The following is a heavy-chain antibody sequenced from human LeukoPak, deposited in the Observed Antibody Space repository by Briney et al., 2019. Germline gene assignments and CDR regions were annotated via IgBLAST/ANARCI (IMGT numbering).Heavy chain of an antibody. V-gene: IGHV3-11*01. CDR2: ISSSGSAI. Sequence: GGSLRLSCAASGFTFSDYYMSWIRQASGKGLEWVSYISSSGSAIYYADSVKGRFTISRDNAKNSLYLQMNSLRAEDTAVYYCARSKRRGYSSSWYDYWGQGTLVTVSS. J-gene: IGHJ4*02. CDR1: GFTFSDYY. D-gene: IGHD6-13*01. CDR3: ARSKRRGYSSSWYDY.